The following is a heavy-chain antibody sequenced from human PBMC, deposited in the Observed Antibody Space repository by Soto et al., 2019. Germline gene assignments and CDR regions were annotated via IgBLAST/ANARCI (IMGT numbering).Heavy chain of an antibody. V-gene: IGHV3-33*01. CDR1: GFTFSSYG. Sequence: GGSLRLSCAASGFTFSSYGMHWVRQAPGKGLEWVAVIWYDGSNKYYADSVKGRFTISRDNSKNTLYLQMNSLRAEDTAVYYCARDFRSSWSFDYWGQGTLVTVSS. CDR3: ARDFRSSWSFDY. D-gene: IGHD6-13*01. CDR2: IWYDGSNK. J-gene: IGHJ4*02.